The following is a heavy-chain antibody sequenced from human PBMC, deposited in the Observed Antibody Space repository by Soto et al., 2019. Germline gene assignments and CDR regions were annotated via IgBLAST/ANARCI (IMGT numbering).Heavy chain of an antibody. D-gene: IGHD4-17*01. CDR2: IDHSGST. J-gene: IGHJ6*02. Sequence: PSETLSLTCAVYGGSFSGYYWSWIRQPPGKGLEWIGEIDHSGSTNYNPSLKSRVTISVDTSKNQFSLKLSSVTAADTAVYYCARGFGRYGDRFGYYYYGMDVWGQGTTVTVSS. CDR1: GGSFSGYY. CDR3: ARGFGRYGDRFGYYYYGMDV. V-gene: IGHV4-34*01.